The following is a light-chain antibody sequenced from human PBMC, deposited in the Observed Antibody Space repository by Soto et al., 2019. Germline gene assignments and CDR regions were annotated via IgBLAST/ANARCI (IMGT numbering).Light chain of an antibody. J-gene: IGLJ1*01. Sequence: QSVLTQPPSVSGSPGQSVTISCTGTSTDFVGYNRVSWYQQPPGTAPKLMIYEVSKRPSGVPDRFSGSKSGNTASLTISGLQAADEADYYCSSYTSSNSLYVFGTGTKLTVL. CDR2: EVS. V-gene: IGLV2-18*02. CDR3: SSYTSSNSLYV. CDR1: STDFVGYNR.